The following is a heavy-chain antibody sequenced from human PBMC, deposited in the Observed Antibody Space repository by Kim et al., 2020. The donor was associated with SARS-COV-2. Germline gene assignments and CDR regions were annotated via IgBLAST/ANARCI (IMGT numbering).Heavy chain of an antibody. V-gene: IGHV4-39*01. Sequence: SETLSPTCTVSGGSISTAFYWGWIRQPPGKGLEWIGSVYYTGDTYYSPSLKGRVTIYVDTSKNQFSLDVNSVTAADTAMYYCARPSSRFGDYALWGQGTLVTVFS. CDR1: GGSISTAFY. J-gene: IGHJ4*02. D-gene: IGHD3-10*01. CDR2: VYYTGDT. CDR3: ARPSSRFGDYAL.